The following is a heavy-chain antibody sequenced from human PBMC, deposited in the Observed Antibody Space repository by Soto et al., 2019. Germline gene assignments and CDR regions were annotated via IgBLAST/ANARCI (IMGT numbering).Heavy chain of an antibody. CDR1: GFTFGDNA. Sequence: SLRLSCTAPGFTFGDNAITWVRKCPGKGLGWLGLIRTKDYGPATEYAASVAGRFTLARADSKRIANLQTKSLETEDTVLYDCARETGSSLAANDYNGLDGWGKGITV. D-gene: IGHD6-13*01. J-gene: IGHJ6*04. V-gene: IGHV3-49*04. CDR3: ARETGSSLAANDYNGLDG. CDR2: IRTKDYGPAT.